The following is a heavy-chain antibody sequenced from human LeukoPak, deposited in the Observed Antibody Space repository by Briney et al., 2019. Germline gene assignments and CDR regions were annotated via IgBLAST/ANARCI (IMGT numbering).Heavy chain of an antibody. J-gene: IGHJ4*02. V-gene: IGHV3-66*01. CDR2: IYTCGNT. CDR1: GFTVSTNN. D-gene: IGHD1-20*01. Sequence: GGSLRLSCAASGFTVSTNNMSWVTQAPGKGLAWVSFIYTCGNTYHSDSVKGRFTISRDNAKNSLYLQMNSLRAEDTAVYYCARGFGGIITGTVDYWGQGTLVTVSS. CDR3: ARGFGGIITGTVDY.